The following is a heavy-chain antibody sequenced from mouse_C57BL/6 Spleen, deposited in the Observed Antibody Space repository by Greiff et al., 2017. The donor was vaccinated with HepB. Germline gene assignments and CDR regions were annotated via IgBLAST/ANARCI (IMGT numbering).Heavy chain of an antibody. CDR3: AKNERYWLAY. Sequence: VQLQESGPGLVQPSQSLSITCTVSGFSLTSYGVHWVRQSPGKGLEWLGVIRRGGSTDYNAAFMSRLSITKDNSTSHVFLKMNSLQADDTAIYYCAKNERYWLAYWGQGTLVTVSS. CDR2: IRRGGST. CDR1: GFSLTSYG. V-gene: IGHV2-5*01. J-gene: IGHJ3*01.